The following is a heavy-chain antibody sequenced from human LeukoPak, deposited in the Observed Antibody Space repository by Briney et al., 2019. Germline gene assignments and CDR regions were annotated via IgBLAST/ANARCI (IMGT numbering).Heavy chain of an antibody. CDR1: GGSISSYY. D-gene: IGHD6-6*01. V-gene: IGHV4-59*13. CDR3: ARGGDIAARPSDY. Sequence: SETLSLTCTVSGGSISSYYWSWIRQPPGKGLEWIGYIYYSGSTNYNPSLKSRVTISVDPSKNQFSLNLNSVTAADTAVYYCARGGDIAARPSDYWGQGTLVTVSS. J-gene: IGHJ4*02. CDR2: IYYSGST.